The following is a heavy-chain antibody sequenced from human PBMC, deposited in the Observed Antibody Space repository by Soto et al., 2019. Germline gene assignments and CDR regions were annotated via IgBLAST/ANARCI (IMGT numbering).Heavy chain of an antibody. D-gene: IGHD1-1*01. Sequence: EVQLLESGGGLVQPGGSLRLSCAASGFTFSSYAMSWVRQAPGKGLEWVSAISGRGGSTYYADSVKGRFTISRDNSKNTLYLQMNSLRAEDTAVYYSAKCEGGWNDICAFDIWGQGTMVTVSS. CDR3: AKCEGGWNDICAFDI. CDR1: GFTFSSYA. CDR2: ISGRGGST. J-gene: IGHJ3*02. V-gene: IGHV3-23*01.